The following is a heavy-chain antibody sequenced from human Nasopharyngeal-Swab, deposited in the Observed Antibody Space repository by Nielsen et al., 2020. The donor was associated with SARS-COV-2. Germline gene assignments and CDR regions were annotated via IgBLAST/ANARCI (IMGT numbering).Heavy chain of an antibody. D-gene: IGHD5-18*01. CDR2: IYSGGST. CDR1: GFTVSSNY. J-gene: IGHJ6*03. V-gene: IGHV3-53*04. Sequence: GESLKISCAASGFTVSSNYMSWVRQAPGKGLEWVSLIYSGGSTYYADSVKGRFTISRHNSKSTLYLQMNSLRAEDTAVYYCARIRGTRVDTAMVIYYYMDVWGKGTTVTVSS. CDR3: ARIRGTRVDTAMVIYYYMDV.